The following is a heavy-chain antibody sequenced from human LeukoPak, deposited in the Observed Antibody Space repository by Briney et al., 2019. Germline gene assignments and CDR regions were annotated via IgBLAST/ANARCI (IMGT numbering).Heavy chain of an antibody. J-gene: IGHJ4*02. V-gene: IGHV3-7*01. Sequence: PGGSLRLSCAASGFTFSSYAMSWVRQAPGKGLEWVANIKQDGSEKYYVDSVKGRFTISRDNAKNSLYLQMNSLRAEDTAVYYCARAGAGYSSGWPFDYWGQGTLVTVSS. CDR2: IKQDGSEK. D-gene: IGHD6-19*01. CDR1: GFTFSSYA. CDR3: ARAGAGYSSGWPFDY.